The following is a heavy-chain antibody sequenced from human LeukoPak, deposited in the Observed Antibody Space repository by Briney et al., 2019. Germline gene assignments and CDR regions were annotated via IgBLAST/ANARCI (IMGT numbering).Heavy chain of an antibody. D-gene: IGHD7-27*01. CDR2: ISGSGGST. CDR3: ARKTGDLDY. Sequence: GSLRPSYAASGFTFSSDVMRWVRPAPGKGVEWVSAISGSGGSTYYADSVNGRFTISRDNSKNTLYLQMNSLRADDTAVYYCARKTGDLDYWGQGTLVTVSS. J-gene: IGHJ4*02. V-gene: IGHV3-23*01. CDR1: GFTFSSDV.